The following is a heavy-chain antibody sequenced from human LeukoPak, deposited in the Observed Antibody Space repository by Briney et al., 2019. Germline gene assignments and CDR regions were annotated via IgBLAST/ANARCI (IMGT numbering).Heavy chain of an antibody. CDR2: IYSGGST. CDR1: GFTFSSYA. D-gene: IGHD6-13*01. Sequence: PGGSLRLSCAASGFTFSSYAMSWVRQAPGKGLEWVSVIYSGGSTYYADSVKGRFTISRDNSKNTLYLQMNSLRAEDTAVYYCARGGSSWSLDYWGQGTLVTVSS. V-gene: IGHV3-53*01. J-gene: IGHJ4*02. CDR3: ARGGSSWSLDY.